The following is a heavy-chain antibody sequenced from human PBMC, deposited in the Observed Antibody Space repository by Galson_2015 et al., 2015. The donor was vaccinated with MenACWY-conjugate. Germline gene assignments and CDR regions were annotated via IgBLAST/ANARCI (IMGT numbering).Heavy chain of an antibody. V-gene: IGHV3-15*01. CDR3: TRDRDVGGSRWWFDP. J-gene: IGHJ5*02. Sequence: SLRLSCATSGLTFSNVWMSWVRQAPGKGLEWVARIKCRTDGGTTDYATPVKGRFTILRDDSTNTLYLQMNRLKIEDTAMYFCTRDRDVGGSRWWFDPWGQGTLVTVSS. CDR1: GLTFSNVW. CDR2: IKCRTDGGTT. D-gene: IGHD2-15*01.